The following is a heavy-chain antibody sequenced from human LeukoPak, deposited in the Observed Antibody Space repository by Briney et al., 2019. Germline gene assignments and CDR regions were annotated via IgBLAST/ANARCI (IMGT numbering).Heavy chain of an antibody. V-gene: IGHV4-59*12. D-gene: IGHD6-13*01. CDR1: GGSFSGYY. J-gene: IGHJ4*02. CDR3: ARGLGAAAFFDY. Sequence: SETLSLTCAVYGGSFSGYYWSWIRQPPGKGLEWIGYIYSSGSTNYNPSLKSRVTISVDKSKNQFSLKLSSVPAADTAVYYCARGLGAAAFFDYWGQGTLVTVSS. CDR2: IYSSGST.